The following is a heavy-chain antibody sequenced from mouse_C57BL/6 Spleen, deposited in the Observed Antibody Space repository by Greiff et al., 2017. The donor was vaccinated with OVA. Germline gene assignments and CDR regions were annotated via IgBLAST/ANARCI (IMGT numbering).Heavy chain of an antibody. CDR1: GFTFSDYG. J-gene: IGHJ1*03. D-gene: IGHD1-1*01. CDR3: ARDPRYGSFWYFDV. V-gene: IGHV5-17*01. CDR2: ISSGSSTI. Sequence: EVMLVESGGGLVKPGGSLKLSCAASGFTFSDYGMHWVRQAPEKGLEWVAYISSGSSTIYYADTVKGRFTISRDNAKNTLFLQMTSLRSEDTAMYYCARDPRYGSFWYFDVWGTGTTVTVSS.